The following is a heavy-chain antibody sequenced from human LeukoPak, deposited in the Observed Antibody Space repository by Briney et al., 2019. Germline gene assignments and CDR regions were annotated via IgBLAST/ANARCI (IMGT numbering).Heavy chain of an antibody. J-gene: IGHJ6*03. CDR2: INPNSGGT. D-gene: IGHD2-2*01. V-gene: IGHV1-2*02. CDR1: GYTFTGYY. Sequence: GASVKVSCKASGYTFTGYYMHWVRQAPGQGLEWMGWINPNSGGTNYAQKFQGRVTMTRDTSISTAYMELSRLRSDDTAVYYCASGIVVPAAHTRAYYYYYYMDVWGKGTTVTVSS. CDR3: ASGIVVPAAHTRAYYYYYYMDV.